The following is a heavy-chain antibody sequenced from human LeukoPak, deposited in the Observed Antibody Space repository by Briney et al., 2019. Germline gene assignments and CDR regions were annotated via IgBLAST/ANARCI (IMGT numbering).Heavy chain of an antibody. J-gene: IGHJ4*02. CDR2: ISSSISYI. CDR3: ARDGGEYSPWYEHIISLDY. Sequence: GGSLRLPCAASGFTFSSYSMNWVREAPGKGLEWVSSISSSISYIYYADSVKGRFTISRDNAKNSLYLQMNSLRAEDTAVYYCARDGGEYSPWYEHIISLDYWGQGTLVTVSS. CDR1: GFTFSSYS. V-gene: IGHV3-21*01. D-gene: IGHD3-16*01.